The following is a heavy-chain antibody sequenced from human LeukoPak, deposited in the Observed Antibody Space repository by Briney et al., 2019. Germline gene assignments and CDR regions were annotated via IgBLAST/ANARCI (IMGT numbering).Heavy chain of an antibody. CDR2: ISGSGGST. CDR3: AKTTDAGYNWFDP. V-gene: IGHV3-23*01. D-gene: IGHD1-14*01. Sequence: AGGSLRLSCAASGFTFSSYAMSWVRQAPGKGLEWVSAISGSGGSTYYADSVQGRFTISRDNSKNTLYLQMNSLRAEDTAVYYCAKTTDAGYNWFDPWGQGTLVTVSS. CDR1: GFTFSSYA. J-gene: IGHJ5*02.